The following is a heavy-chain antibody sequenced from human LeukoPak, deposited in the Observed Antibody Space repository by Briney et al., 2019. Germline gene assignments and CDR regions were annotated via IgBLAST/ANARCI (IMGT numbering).Heavy chain of an antibody. J-gene: IGHJ4*02. CDR2: INPKSGGT. CDR3: ARDPSITVTARLDY. CDR1: GYTFTDYY. D-gene: IGHD6-19*01. Sequence: ASMKVSCKASGYTFTDYYIHWVRQAPGQGLEWMGRINPKSGGTNSAQNFQGRVTMTRDTSNSTAYMELTSLRSDDTAIYYCARDPSITVTARLDYWGQGTLITVSS. V-gene: IGHV1-2*06.